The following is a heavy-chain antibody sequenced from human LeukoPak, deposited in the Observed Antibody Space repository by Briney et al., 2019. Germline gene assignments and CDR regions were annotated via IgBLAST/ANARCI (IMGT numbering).Heavy chain of an antibody. CDR3: AWRGAYNRNYGEQYYFDY. Sequence: ASVKVSCKVSGYTLTELSMHWVRQAPGKGLEWMGGFDPEDGETIYAQKFQGRVTMTEDTSTDTAYMELSSLRSEDTAVYYCAWRGAYNRNYGEQYYFDYWGQGTLVTVSS. CDR1: GYTLTELS. CDR2: FDPEDGET. D-gene: IGHD1-7*01. V-gene: IGHV1-24*01. J-gene: IGHJ4*02.